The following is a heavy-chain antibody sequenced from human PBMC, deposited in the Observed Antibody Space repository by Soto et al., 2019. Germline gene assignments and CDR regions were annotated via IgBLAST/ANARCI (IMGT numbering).Heavy chain of an antibody. J-gene: IGHJ4*02. V-gene: IGHV1-69*01. Sequence: QVQLVQSGAEVKKPGSSVKVSCKACGGTFSSYAITWVRQAPGQGLEWMGGILPIFGTANYAQKFQGRVTITADESTSTDYMELSSLRSEDTAVYYCARGGDYGDYFDYWGQGTLVTVSS. D-gene: IGHD4-17*01. CDR1: GGTFSSYA. CDR3: ARGGDYGDYFDY. CDR2: ILPIFGTA.